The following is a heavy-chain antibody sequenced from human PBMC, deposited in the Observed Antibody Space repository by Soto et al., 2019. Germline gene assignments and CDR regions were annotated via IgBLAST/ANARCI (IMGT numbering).Heavy chain of an antibody. CDR3: ATASFNPYGDYYPEY. D-gene: IGHD4-17*01. CDR2: ISTSSNYI. V-gene: IGHV3-21*01. CDR1: PFTFSRYK. J-gene: IGHJ4*02. Sequence: PGGSLRLSGAACPFTFSRYKMHWVRQAPGQGLEWLSSISTSSNYIYYADSVKGRFTISRDNAMNSLFLQMNSRRVEDTPAHPCATASFNPYGDYYPEYWGQGTLVTVSS.